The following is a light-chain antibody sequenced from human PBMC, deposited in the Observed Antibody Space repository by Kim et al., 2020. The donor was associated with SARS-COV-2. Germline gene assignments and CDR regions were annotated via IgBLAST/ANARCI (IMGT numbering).Light chain of an antibody. J-gene: IGLJ2*01. CDR1: KLGDKY. Sequence: SYELTQPPSVSVSQGQTASITCSGDKLGDKYACWYQQKPGQSPVLVIYQDSERPSGIPERFSGSNSGNTATLTISGTQAMDEADYYCQAWDSSTVVFGGGTQLTVL. V-gene: IGLV3-1*01. CDR2: QDS. CDR3: QAWDSSTVV.